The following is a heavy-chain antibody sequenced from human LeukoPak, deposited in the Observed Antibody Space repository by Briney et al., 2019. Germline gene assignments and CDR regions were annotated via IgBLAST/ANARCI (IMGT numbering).Heavy chain of an antibody. CDR2: IKQDGSEK. D-gene: IGHD6-13*01. J-gene: IGHJ4*02. V-gene: IGHV3-7*01. CDR1: GFTFSSYW. CDR3: ARGLGYSSSWTTYYFDY. Sequence: GGSLRLSCAASGFTFSSYWMSWVRQAPGKGLEWVANIKQDGSEKYYVDSVKGRFTIFRDNAKNSLYLQMNSLRAEDTAVYYCARGLGYSSSWTTYYFDYWGQGTLVTVSS.